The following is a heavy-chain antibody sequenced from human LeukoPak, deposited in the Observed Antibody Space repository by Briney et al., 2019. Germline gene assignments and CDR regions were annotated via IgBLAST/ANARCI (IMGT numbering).Heavy chain of an antibody. J-gene: IGHJ6*03. V-gene: IGHV1-2*02. CDR1: GYTFTDYY. D-gene: IGHD1-26*01. Sequence: ASVKVSCKASGYTFTDYYMHWVRQAPGQGLEWMGWINPNSGGANYAQKFQGRVTMTRDTSISTAYMELSRLRSDDTAVYYCARGRSGSSYYYYYNMDVWGTGTTVTVSS. CDR2: INPNSGGA. CDR3: ARGRSGSSYYYYYNMDV.